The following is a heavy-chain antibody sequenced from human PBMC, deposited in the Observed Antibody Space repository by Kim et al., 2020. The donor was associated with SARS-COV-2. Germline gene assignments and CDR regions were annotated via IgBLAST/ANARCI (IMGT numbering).Heavy chain of an antibody. CDR2: ISGDEGNT. CDR3: VRLSSGWYYDY. J-gene: IGHJ4*02. CDR1: GFTFSRYT. Sequence: GGSLRLSCSVSGFTFSRYTMHWIRRAPGKGLKYVSGISGDEGNTFYTDAVKGRFTISRDNSKNTLYLQMTSLRPEDTAVYYCVRLSSGWYYDYWGQGTLVTVSS. V-gene: IGHV3-64D*06. D-gene: IGHD6-19*01.